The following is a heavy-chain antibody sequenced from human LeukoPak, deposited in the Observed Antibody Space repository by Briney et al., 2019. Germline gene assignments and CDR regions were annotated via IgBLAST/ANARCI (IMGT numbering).Heavy chain of an antibody. D-gene: IGHD2-8*01. Sequence: SETLSLTCTVSGGSISSYYWSWIRQPPGKGLEWIGYIYYSGSTNYNPSLKSRVTISVDTSKNQFSLKLSSVTAADTAVYYCARVLGYCTNGVCYNNWFDPWGQGTLVTVYS. V-gene: IGHV4-59*08. J-gene: IGHJ5*02. CDR1: GGSISSYY. CDR2: IYYSGST. CDR3: ARVLGYCTNGVCYNNWFDP.